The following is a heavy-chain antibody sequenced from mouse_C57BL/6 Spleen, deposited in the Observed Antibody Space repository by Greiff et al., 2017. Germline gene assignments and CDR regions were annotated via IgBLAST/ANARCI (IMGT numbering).Heavy chain of an antibody. D-gene: IGHD2-2*01. J-gene: IGHJ3*01. Sequence: ESGPGLVKPSQSLSLTCSVTGYSITSGYYWNWIRQFPGNKLEWMGYISYDGSNNYNPSLKNRISITRDTSKNQFFLKLNSVTTEDTATYYCASEYGYDGGFAYWGQGTLVTVSA. CDR1: GYSITSGYY. CDR3: ASEYGYDGGFAY. V-gene: IGHV3-6*01. CDR2: ISYDGSN.